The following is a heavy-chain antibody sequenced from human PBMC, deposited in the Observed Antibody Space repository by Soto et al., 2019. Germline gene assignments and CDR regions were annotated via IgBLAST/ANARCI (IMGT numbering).Heavy chain of an antibody. CDR2: IYYSGST. Sequence: QLQLQESGPGLVKPSETLPLTCTVSGGSISSSSYYWGWIRQPPGKGLEWIGSIYYSGSTYYNPSLKSRVTISVDTSKNQFSLKLSSVTAADTAVYYCARYCSSTSCYDNWFDPWGQGTLVTVSS. D-gene: IGHD2-2*01. J-gene: IGHJ5*02. CDR3: ARYCSSTSCYDNWFDP. V-gene: IGHV4-39*01. CDR1: GGSISSSSYY.